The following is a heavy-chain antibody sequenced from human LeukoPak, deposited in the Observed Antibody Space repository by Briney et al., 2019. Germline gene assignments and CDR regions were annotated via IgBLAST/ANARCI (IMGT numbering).Heavy chain of an antibody. D-gene: IGHD5-24*01. CDR2: ISWDGRST. Sequence: PGGSLRLSCAASGFNFGHYTMHWVRRAPGKGLEWVSLISWDGRSTYYADSVKGRFTTSRDNSKNSLYLQMNSLRTEDTALYHCAKMAGTCSTLGYHFDYWGQGTLVTVSS. V-gene: IGHV3-43*01. CDR1: GFNFGHYT. J-gene: IGHJ4*02. CDR3: AKMAGTCSTLGYHFDY.